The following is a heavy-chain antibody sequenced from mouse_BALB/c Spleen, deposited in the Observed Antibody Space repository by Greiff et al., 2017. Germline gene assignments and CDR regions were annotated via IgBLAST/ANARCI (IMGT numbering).Heavy chain of an antibody. J-gene: IGHJ1*01. CDR1: GYTFTSYV. D-gene: IGHD1-2*01. Sequence: EVQLQQSGPELVKPGASVKMSCKASGYTFTSYVMHWVKQKPGQGLEWIGYINPYNDGTKYNEKFKGKATLTSDKSSSTAYMELSSLTSEDSAVYYCARSPHPYGYYWYFDVWGAGTTVTVSA. CDR2: INPYNDGT. CDR3: ARSPHPYGYYWYFDV. V-gene: IGHV1-14*01.